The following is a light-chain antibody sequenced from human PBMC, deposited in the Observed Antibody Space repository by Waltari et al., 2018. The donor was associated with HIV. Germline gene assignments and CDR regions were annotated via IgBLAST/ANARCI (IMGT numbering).Light chain of an antibody. CDR2: DDS. V-gene: IGLV3-21*02. Sequence: SYVLTQAPSVSVSPGQTATMSCGNIGTYSVQWYRQKPGRATVLVVSDDSERFSGPAARMYGANSGSRATLAISNVEAGDGAVYYCQVWDRSYKEAVFGGET. J-gene: IGLJ2*01. CDR1: NIGTYS. CDR3: QVWDRSYKEAV.